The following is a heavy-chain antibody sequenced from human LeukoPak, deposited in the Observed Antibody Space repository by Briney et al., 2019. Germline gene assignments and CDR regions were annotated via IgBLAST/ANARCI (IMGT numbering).Heavy chain of an antibody. CDR3: ARDGYSYGYFDY. CDR2: IYYSGST. J-gene: IGHJ4*02. Sequence: SETLSLTCTVSGGSIGSGGYYWSWIRQHPGKGLEWIGYIYYSGSTYYNPSLKSRVTISVDTSKNQFSLKLSSVTAADTAVYYCARDGYSYGYFDYWGQGTLVTVSS. V-gene: IGHV4-31*03. CDR1: GGSIGSGGYY. D-gene: IGHD5-18*01.